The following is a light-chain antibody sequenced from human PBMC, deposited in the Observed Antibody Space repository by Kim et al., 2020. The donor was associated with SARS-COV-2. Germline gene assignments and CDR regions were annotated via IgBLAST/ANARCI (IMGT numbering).Light chain of an antibody. CDR2: GAS. V-gene: IGKV3-20*01. Sequence: EIVLTQSPGTLSLSPGERATLSCRASQSVSSNYLAWYQQKPGQAPRLIFYGASSRATGIPDRFSGSGSGTDFTLTISRLEPEDFAVYYCQHYGTSPFTFGPGTKVDIK. CDR3: QHYGTSPFT. J-gene: IGKJ3*01. CDR1: QSVSSNY.